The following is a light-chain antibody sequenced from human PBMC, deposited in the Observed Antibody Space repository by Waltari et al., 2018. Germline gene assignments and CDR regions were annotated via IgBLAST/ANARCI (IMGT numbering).Light chain of an antibody. Sequence: SSELTQPSSVSVSLGPTANITCSGDKWGKRYCSWYQQKPGQSPVLVIFQDRNRPSGVPERFSGSNSGNTATLTIRGTQALDEADYYCQSWDRNTALFGGGTKLTVL. CDR3: QSWDRNTAL. V-gene: IGLV3-1*01. J-gene: IGLJ2*01. CDR1: KWGKRY. CDR2: QDR.